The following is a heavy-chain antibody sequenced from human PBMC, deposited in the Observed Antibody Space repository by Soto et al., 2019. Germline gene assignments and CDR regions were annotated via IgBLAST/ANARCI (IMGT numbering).Heavy chain of an antibody. J-gene: IGHJ5*02. D-gene: IGHD2-21*01. CDR1: GGCICSGDDY. V-gene: IGHV4-30-4*02. Sequence: SETMSLTCTVSGGCICSGDDYRCWIRQPPGKGLEWIGYICYSGSTYYNPSLKSRVTISVDTSKNQFSLKVNSVTAADTAVYYCARRAVVAVTGRLDNCLDPWGQGIFVTVSS. CDR3: ARRAVVAVTGRLDNCLDP. CDR2: ICYSGST.